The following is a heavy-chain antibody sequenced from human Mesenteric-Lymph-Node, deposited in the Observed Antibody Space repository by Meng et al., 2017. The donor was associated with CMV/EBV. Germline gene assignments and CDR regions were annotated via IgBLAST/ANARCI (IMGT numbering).Heavy chain of an antibody. CDR3: ARYSNYPYYFYEMDV. Sequence: SETLSLTCTVSGGSISNSRYFWGWIRQPPGKGLEWIGSIYYSGGTTYYTPSLKSRVTMSVDTSKNQFSLSLTSVTAADTAVYYCARYSNYPYYFYEMDVWGRGTTVTVSS. V-gene: IGHV4-39*07. CDR2: IYYSGGTT. D-gene: IGHD4-11*01. J-gene: IGHJ6*02. CDR1: GGSISNSRYF.